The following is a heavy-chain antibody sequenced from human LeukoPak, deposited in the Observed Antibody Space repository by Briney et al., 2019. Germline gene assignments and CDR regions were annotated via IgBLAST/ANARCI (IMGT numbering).Heavy chain of an antibody. J-gene: IGHJ6*03. CDR3: ARAPYYYGSGRWYYYYKDV. CDR2: IIPIFGTA. Sequence: SVKVSCKASGGTFSSYAISWVRQAPGQGLEWMGGIIPIFGTANYAQKFQGRVTITADKSTSTAYMELRSLRSDDTAVYYCARAPYYYGSGRWYYYYKDVWGKGTTVTISS. CDR1: GGTFSSYA. D-gene: IGHD3-10*01. V-gene: IGHV1-69*06.